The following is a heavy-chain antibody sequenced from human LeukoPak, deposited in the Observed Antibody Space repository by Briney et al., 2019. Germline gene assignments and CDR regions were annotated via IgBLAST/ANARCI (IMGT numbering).Heavy chain of an antibody. J-gene: IGHJ4*02. V-gene: IGHV4-39*01. CDR1: GDSISSSSYY. D-gene: IGHD4-17*01. CDR3: ARGTMTTVTYYFDY. CDR2: IYYSGST. Sequence: SETLSLTCTVSGDSISSSSYYWGWIRQPPGKGLEWIGSIYYSGSTYYNPSLKSRVTISLDTSKNQFSLKLTSMTAADTAVYYCARGTMTTVTYYFDYWGQGTLVTVSS.